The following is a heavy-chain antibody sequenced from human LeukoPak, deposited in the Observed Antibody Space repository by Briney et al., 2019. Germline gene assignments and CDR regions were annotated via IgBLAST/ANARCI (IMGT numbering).Heavy chain of an antibody. J-gene: IGHJ5*02. D-gene: IGHD2-2*01. CDR3: TRRLTQYDCFDP. CDR2: TYYRSTWYN. Sequence: SQTLSLTCAISGDNVSSNSVTWNWIRQSPSRGLEWLGRTYYRSTWYNDYAVSVRGRITVNPDTSKNQFSLHLNSVTPEDTAVYYCTRRLTQYDCFDPWGQGILVTVSS. V-gene: IGHV6-1*01. CDR1: GDNVSSNSVT.